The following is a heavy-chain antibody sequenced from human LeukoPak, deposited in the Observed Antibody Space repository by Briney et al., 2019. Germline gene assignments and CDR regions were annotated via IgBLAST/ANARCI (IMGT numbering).Heavy chain of an antibody. J-gene: IGHJ4*02. CDR2: ISGSDGTT. CDR3: AKVDNWKHAHHDF. Sequence: GGSQRLSCAASGFTFSSYAMSWVRQAPGKGLEWVSSISGSDGTTYYADSVKGRFTISRDNSKYTLSLQMNSLRDDDTAVYYCAKVDNWKHAHHDFWGQGTLVTVSS. D-gene: IGHD1-1*01. V-gene: IGHV3-23*01. CDR1: GFTFSSYA.